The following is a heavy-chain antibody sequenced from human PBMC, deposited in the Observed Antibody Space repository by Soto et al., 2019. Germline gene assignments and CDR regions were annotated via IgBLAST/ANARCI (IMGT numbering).Heavy chain of an antibody. CDR3: ARDSGGSQFHVLDD. CDR1: GGSISSSNW. V-gene: IGHV4-4*02. D-gene: IGHD1-26*01. CDR2: IYHRGST. J-gene: IGHJ4*02. Sequence: PSETLSLTCAVSGGSISSSNWWSWVRQPPGKGLEWIGEIYHRGSTNYNPSLKSRVTISVDKSKNQFSLKLSSVTAADTAVYYCARDSGGSQFHVLDDSGQGTLVTVSS.